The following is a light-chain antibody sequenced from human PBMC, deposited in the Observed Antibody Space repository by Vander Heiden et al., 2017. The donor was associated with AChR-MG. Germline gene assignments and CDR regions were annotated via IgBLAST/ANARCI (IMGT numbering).Light chain of an antibody. CDR3: DCRDRSGAGV. J-gene: IGLJ3*02. CDR1: ILSSYP. Sequence: SSELTQDPAVSVALGQTVNITCQGDILSSYPATWYHQKSGQAPVVVLFGENKRPSGTPVRFSGSRSGTTASLIITGAQAEDEGDYYCDCRDRSGAGVFGGGTKLTVL. CDR2: GEN. V-gene: IGLV3-19*01.